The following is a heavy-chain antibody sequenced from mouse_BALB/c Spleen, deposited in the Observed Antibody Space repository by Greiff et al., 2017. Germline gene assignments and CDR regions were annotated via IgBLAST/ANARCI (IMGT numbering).Heavy chain of an antibody. V-gene: IGHV3-8*02. Sequence: EVKVVESGPSLVKPSQTLSLTCSVTGDSITSGYWNWLRKFPGNKLEYMGYISYSGSTYYNPSLKSRISITRYTYKNQYYLQLNSVTTEDTATYYCARYRRYGGEIDYWGQGTTLTVSS. D-gene: IGHD2-14*01. CDR3: ARYRRYGGEIDY. J-gene: IGHJ2*01. CDR1: GDSITSGY. CDR2: ISYSGST.